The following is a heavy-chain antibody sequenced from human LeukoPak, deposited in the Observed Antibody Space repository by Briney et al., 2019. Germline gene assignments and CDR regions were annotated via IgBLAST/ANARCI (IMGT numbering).Heavy chain of an antibody. D-gene: IGHD3-16*02. CDR2: IYYSGST. Sequence: PSETLSLTCTVSGGSISSSSYYWGWIRQPPGKGLEWIGSIYYSGSTYYNPSLKSRVTISVDTSKNQFSLKLSSVTAADTAVYYCARGYDYVWGSYRSGRREVPIDYWGQGTLVTVSS. CDR1: GGSISSSSYY. J-gene: IGHJ4*02. CDR3: ARGYDYVWGSYRSGRREVPIDY. V-gene: IGHV4-39*07.